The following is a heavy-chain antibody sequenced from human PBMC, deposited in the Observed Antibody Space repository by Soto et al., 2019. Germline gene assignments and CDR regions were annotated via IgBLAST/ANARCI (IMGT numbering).Heavy chain of an antibody. V-gene: IGHV3-49*03. CDR2: IRSKAYGGTT. Sequence: GSLRLSCTASGFTFGDYAMSWFRQAPGKGLEWVGFIRSKAYGGTTEYAASVKGRFTISRDDSKSIAYLQMNSLKTEDTAVYYCTRGPPPPLRLGELSPPLPDFDYWGQGTLVTVSS. CDR3: TRGPPPPLRLGELSPPLPDFDY. CDR1: GFTFGDYA. D-gene: IGHD3-16*02. J-gene: IGHJ4*02.